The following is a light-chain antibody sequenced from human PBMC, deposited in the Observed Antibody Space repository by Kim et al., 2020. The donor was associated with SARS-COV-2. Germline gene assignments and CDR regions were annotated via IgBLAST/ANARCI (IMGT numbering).Light chain of an antibody. J-gene: IGKJ1*01. V-gene: IGKV2-24*01. CDR1: QNLGHSDGHTY. CDR2: QIS. CDR3: RQSTQLPRT. Sequence: PASISCKSSQNLGHSDGHTYLIWPQRRPGQSPRLLIYQISNRFSGVPDRFSGSGAGTDFTLKISRVEAEDVGLYYCRQSTQLPRTFGQATKVDIK.